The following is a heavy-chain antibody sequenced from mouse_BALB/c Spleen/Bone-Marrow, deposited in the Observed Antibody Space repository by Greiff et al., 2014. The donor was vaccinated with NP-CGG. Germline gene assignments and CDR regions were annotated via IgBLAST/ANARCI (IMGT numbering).Heavy chain of an antibody. D-gene: IGHD2-4*01. J-gene: IGHJ3*01. V-gene: IGHV1S56*01. CDR3: AREGCMIKTGPPY. CDR2: IYPGNGNT. CDR1: GYTFTSYY. Sequence: QVQLQQSGPELAKPGASVRISCKASGYTFTSYYIHWVKQRPGQGLEWIGWIYPGNGNTNYNEQLKGKATLTADKSSSTAYMQLSSLTSEDPAVYFCAREGCMIKTGPPYWGQGTLVTVSA.